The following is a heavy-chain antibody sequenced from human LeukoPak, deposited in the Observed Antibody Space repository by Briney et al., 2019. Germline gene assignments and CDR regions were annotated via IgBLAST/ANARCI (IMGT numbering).Heavy chain of an antibody. Sequence: PGASVKVSCKASGYTFASYGISWVRQAPGQGLEWMGWISAYNGNTNYAQKLQGRVTMTTDTSTSTAYMELRSLRSDDTAVYYCARDYYGSGSYYNRLPDYWGQGTLVTVSS. V-gene: IGHV1-18*01. CDR2: ISAYNGNT. D-gene: IGHD3-10*01. CDR1: GYTFASYG. J-gene: IGHJ4*02. CDR3: ARDYYGSGSYYNRLPDY.